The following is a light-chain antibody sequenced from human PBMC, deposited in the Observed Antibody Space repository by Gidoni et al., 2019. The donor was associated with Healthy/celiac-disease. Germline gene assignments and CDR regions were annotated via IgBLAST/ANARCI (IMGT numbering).Light chain of an antibody. V-gene: IGKV3-11*01. J-gene: IGKJ2*01. CDR3: QQRSNWLYT. CDR1: QSVSSY. Sequence: EIGLTQYPATLYLSPGERATLACRTSQSVSSYLAWYQQKPGQAPMLLIYDAANRATGIPARFSGSGSVTDFTLTISSLLPEDFAVYYCQQRSNWLYTFGQGTKLEIK. CDR2: DAA.